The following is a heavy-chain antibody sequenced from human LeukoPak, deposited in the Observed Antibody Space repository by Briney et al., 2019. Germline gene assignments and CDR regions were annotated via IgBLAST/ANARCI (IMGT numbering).Heavy chain of an antibody. CDR3: ARLYGTYPGWFDP. V-gene: IGHV3-33*01. J-gene: IGHJ5*02. CDR2: IWYDGSNK. CDR1: GFTFSSYG. D-gene: IGHD4-17*01. Sequence: GGSLRLSCAASGFTFSSYGMHWVRQAPGKGLEWVAVIWYDGSNKYYADSVKGRFTISRDNSKNTLYLQMNSLRAEDTAVYYCARLYGTYPGWFDPWGQGALVTVSS.